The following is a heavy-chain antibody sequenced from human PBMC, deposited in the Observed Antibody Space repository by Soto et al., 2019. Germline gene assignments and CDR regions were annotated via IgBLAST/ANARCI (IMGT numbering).Heavy chain of an antibody. CDR3: AKDLHPYQGVAGGDY. Sequence: EVQVVESGGGLVQPGGSLRLSCAASGFTFSSYWMSWVRQAPGKGLEWVANIKQDGSKKYYVDSVKGRFTISRDNAKNSLYLQMNGLTAEDTAFYYCAKDLHPYQGVAGGDYWGQGALVTVSS. J-gene: IGHJ4*02. V-gene: IGHV3-7*03. CDR1: GFTFSSYW. D-gene: IGHD6-19*01. CDR2: IKQDGSKK.